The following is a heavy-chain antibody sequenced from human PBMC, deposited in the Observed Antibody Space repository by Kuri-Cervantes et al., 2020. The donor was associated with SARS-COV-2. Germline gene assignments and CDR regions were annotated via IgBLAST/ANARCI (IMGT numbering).Heavy chain of an antibody. J-gene: IGHJ4*02. CDR1: GGSIRSDGYY. CDR3: ARYYYDSRGYVFFDY. Sequence: SETLSLTCTVSGGSIRSDGYYWSWIRQRPGKGLEWIGYIYSGGTTYYSPSLKSRLTISMDTSKNHFSLKLGAVTAADTAMYYCARYYYDSRGYVFFDYWDRGNPVTVSS. D-gene: IGHD3-22*01. V-gene: IGHV4-31*03. CDR2: IYSGGTT.